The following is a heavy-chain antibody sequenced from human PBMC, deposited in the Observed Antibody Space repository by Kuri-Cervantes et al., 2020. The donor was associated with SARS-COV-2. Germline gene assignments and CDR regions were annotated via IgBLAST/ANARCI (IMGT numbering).Heavy chain of an antibody. D-gene: IGHD1-1*01. CDR3: VRDGDHWNFDY. J-gene: IGHJ4*02. V-gene: IGHV3-74*01. CDR2: INSDGSYT. Sequence: GGSLRLSCAASGFTFSGHWIHWVRQAPGKGLVWVSRINSDGSYTNNADSVKGRFTLSRDNAKNMLFLQMISLIVEDTAVYYCVRDGDHWNFDYWGQGTLVTVSS. CDR1: GFTFSGHW.